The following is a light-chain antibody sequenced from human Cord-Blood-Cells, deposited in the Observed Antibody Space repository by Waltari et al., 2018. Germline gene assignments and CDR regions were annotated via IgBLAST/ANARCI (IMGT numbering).Light chain of an antibody. CDR3: CSYAGSYPYV. CDR2: DVS. Sequence: QSALTQPRSVSGSPGQSVTISCTGTSSDVGGYHYVSWSQQHPGTDSKLMIYDVSKRPSGVPDRFSGSKSGNTASPTISGLQAEDEADYYCCSYAGSYPYVFGTGTKVTVL. CDR1: SSDVGGYHY. J-gene: IGLJ1*01. V-gene: IGLV2-11*01.